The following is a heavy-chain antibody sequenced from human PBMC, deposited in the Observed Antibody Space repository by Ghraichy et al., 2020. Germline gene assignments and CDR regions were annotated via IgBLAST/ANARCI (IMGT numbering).Heavy chain of an antibody. CDR3: AREIGGATDY. D-gene: IGHD1-26*01. CDR2: ISYSGST. CDR1: GGSISDDTYS. J-gene: IGHJ4*02. Sequence: SQTLSLTCTVSGGSISDDTYSWAWIRQPPGEGLEWIGNISYSGSTSSNPSLRSRVSISVDTSRNQFSLRLNSVTATDTAVYYCAREIGGATDYWGQGTLVTVSS. V-gene: IGHV4-39*02.